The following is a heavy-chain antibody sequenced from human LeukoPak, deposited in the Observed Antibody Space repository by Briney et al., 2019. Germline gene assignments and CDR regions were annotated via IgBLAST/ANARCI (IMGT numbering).Heavy chain of an antibody. V-gene: IGHV4-30-4*01. J-gene: IGHJ6*02. CDR3: ARVAVGATYYYYGMDV. CDR2: INHSGST. CDR1: GGSISSGFYY. Sequence: PSQTLSLTCTVSGGSISSGFYYWTWIRQPPGKGLEWIGEINHSGSTNYNPSLKSRVTISVDTSKNQFSLKLSSVTAVDTAVYYCARVAVGATYYYYGMDVWGQGTTVTVSS. D-gene: IGHD1-26*01.